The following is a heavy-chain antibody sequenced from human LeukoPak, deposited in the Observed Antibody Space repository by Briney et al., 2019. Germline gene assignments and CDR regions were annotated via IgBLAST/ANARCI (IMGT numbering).Heavy chain of an antibody. Sequence: ASVKVSCKASGYTFTTYDINWVRQATGQGLEWMGWMNPNSGNTGYAQKFQGRVTMTRNTSISTAYMELSSLRAEDTAVYYCARSYYGSGTSYGMDVWGQGTTVTVSS. J-gene: IGHJ6*02. CDR2: MNPNSGNT. D-gene: IGHD3-10*01. CDR3: ARSYYGSGTSYGMDV. CDR1: GYTFTTYD. V-gene: IGHV1-8*01.